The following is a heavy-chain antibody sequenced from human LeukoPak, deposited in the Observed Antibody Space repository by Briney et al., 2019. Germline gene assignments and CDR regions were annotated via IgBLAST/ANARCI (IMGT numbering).Heavy chain of an antibody. D-gene: IGHD1-26*01. V-gene: IGHV3-11*01. CDR2: ISTTSHMI. Sequence: PGGSLRLSCEASGFSFSDYYMTWIRQAPGKGLEWISYISTTSHMIYCADSVKGRFTISRDNAKNSLYLQMNSLRPEDTAVYFCGRDGSGSPDYWGQGTLVTVSS. J-gene: IGHJ4*02. CDR3: GRDGSGSPDY. CDR1: GFSFSDYY.